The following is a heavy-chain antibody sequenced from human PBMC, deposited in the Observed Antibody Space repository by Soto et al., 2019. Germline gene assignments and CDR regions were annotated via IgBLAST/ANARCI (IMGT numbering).Heavy chain of an antibody. CDR1: GFMFSGYG. CDR2: MSYDGSNI. D-gene: IGHD3-22*01. Sequence: GGSLRLSCAASGFMFSGYGMHWVRRAPGKGLEWVAVMSYDGSNIHYADSVKGRFTISRDNSKNTLYLQMNSLRAEDTAVYHCAKTADSSGNYFNDYWGQGTLVTVSS. V-gene: IGHV3-30*18. J-gene: IGHJ4*02. CDR3: AKTADSSGNYFNDY.